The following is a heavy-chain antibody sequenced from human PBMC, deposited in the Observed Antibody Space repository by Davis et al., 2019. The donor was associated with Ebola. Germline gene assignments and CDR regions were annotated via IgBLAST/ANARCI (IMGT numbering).Heavy chain of an antibody. Sequence: GESLKISCAASGFIFSDYYMSWVRQAPGEGLEWVSYITSSGKTIYYADSVRGRFTISRDNAKNSLYLQMNSLRAEDTAVYYCAKMGYNYGSSYYYYGMDVWGQGTTVTVSS. V-gene: IGHV3-11*01. CDR1: GFIFSDYY. CDR2: ITSSGKTI. J-gene: IGHJ6*02. D-gene: IGHD5-18*01. CDR3: AKMGYNYGSSYYYYGMDV.